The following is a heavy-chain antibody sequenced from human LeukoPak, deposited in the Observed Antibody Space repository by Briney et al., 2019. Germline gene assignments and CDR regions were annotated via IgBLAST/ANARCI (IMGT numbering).Heavy chain of an antibody. CDR1: GYTFTSYG. Sequence: ASVKVSCKASGYTFTSYGISWVRQAPGQGLEWMGWISAYNGNTNYAQKLQGRVTMTTDTSTSTAYMELRSLRSDDTAVYYCARAILIYDSSGYYSLFFDYWGQGTLVTVSS. D-gene: IGHD3-22*01. CDR2: ISAYNGNT. CDR3: ARAILIYDSSGYYSLFFDY. J-gene: IGHJ4*02. V-gene: IGHV1-18*04.